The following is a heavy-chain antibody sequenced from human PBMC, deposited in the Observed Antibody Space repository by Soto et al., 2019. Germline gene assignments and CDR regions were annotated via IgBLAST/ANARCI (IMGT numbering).Heavy chain of an antibody. V-gene: IGHV1-3*01. D-gene: IGHD2-8*01. CDR1: GYTFTSYA. CDR3: ARQVRYCTNGVCPIVGWFDP. Sequence: ASVKVSCKASGYTFTSYAMHWVRQAPGQRLEWMGWINAGNGNTKYSQKFQGRVTITRDTSASTAYMELSSLRSEDTAVYYCARQVRYCTNGVCPIVGWFDPWG. J-gene: IGHJ5*02. CDR2: INAGNGNT.